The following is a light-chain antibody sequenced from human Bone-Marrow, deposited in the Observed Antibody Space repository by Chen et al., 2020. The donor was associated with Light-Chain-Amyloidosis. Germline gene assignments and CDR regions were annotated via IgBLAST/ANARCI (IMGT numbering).Light chain of an antibody. J-gene: IGLJ2*01. V-gene: IGLV3-25*03. CDR2: RDT. CDR3: QSADSSGTYEVI. Sequence: SYELTQPPSVSVSTGQTARITCSGDDLPTKEAYWYQQKPGPAPVLGIHRDTERPAGISERFSGSSSGTTATLTISGVQAEDEADYHCQSADSSGTYEVIFGGGTKLTVL. CDR1: DLPTKE.